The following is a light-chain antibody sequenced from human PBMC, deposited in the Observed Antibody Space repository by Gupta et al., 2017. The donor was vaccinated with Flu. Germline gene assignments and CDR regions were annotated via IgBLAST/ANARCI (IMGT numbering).Light chain of an antibody. V-gene: IGKV3-20*01. J-gene: IGKJ4*01. CDR3: QQYSSSST. Sequence: IVLTQSPGTLSLSPGERATLSCRASQSVSSSYLAWYQQKPGQAPRLLIYGASSRATGIPDMFSGSGSGTDFTLTISRLEPEDFAVYYWQQYSSSSTFGGGTKVEIK. CDR1: QSVSSSY. CDR2: GAS.